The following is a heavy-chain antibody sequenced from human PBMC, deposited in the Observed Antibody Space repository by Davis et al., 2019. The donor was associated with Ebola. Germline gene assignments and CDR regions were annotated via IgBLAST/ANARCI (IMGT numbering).Heavy chain of an antibody. CDR3: ARDGAYYDILTGYSTL. CDR2: IKQDGSEK. V-gene: IGHV3-7*01. CDR1: GFTITNYW. Sequence: AESLRLSCAVSGFTITNYWTHWVRQAPGKGLEWVANIKQDGSEKYYVDSVKGRFTISRDNAKNSLYLQMNSLRAEDTAVYYCARDGAYYDILTGYSTLWGQGTLVTVSS. D-gene: IGHD3-9*01. J-gene: IGHJ4*02.